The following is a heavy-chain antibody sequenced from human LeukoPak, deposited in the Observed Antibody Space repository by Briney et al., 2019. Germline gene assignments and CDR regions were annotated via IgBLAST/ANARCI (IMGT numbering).Heavy chain of an antibody. CDR3: ARRGYDLSYYYYYYMDV. J-gene: IGHJ6*03. D-gene: IGHD5-12*01. Sequence: ASVKVSCKASGYTFTSYGISWVRQAPGQGLEWMGWISAYNGNTNYAQKLQGRVTMTTDTSTSTAYMELRSLRSDDTAVYYCARRGYDLSYYYYYYMDVWGKGTTVTVFS. V-gene: IGHV1-18*01. CDR2: ISAYNGNT. CDR1: GYTFTSYG.